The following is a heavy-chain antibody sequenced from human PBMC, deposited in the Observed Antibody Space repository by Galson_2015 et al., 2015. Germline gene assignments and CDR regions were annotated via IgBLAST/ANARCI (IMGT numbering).Heavy chain of an antibody. J-gene: IGHJ6*03. V-gene: IGHV1-69*13. Sequence: SVKVSCKASGGTFSSYAISWVRQAPGQGLEWMGGIIPIFGTANYAQKFQGRVTITAGESTSTAYMELSSLRSEDTAVYYCARYPNRWLDTRGYYMDVWGKGTTVTVSS. CDR1: GGTFSSYA. CDR3: ARYPNRWLDTRGYYMDV. D-gene: IGHD6-19*01. CDR2: IIPIFGTA.